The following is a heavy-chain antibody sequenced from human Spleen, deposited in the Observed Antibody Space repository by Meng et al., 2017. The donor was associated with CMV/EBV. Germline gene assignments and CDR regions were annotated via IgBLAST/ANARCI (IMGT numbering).Heavy chain of an antibody. CDR2: ISYDGSNK. CDR1: GFTFSSYA. Sequence: SGFTFSSYAMHWVRQAPGKGLEWVAVISYDGSNKYYADSVKGRFTISRDNSKNTLYLQMNSLRAEDTAVYYCARVTTVTTNLILDYWGQGTLVTVSS. CDR3: ARVTTVTTNLILDY. J-gene: IGHJ4*02. D-gene: IGHD4-11*01. V-gene: IGHV3-30-3*01.